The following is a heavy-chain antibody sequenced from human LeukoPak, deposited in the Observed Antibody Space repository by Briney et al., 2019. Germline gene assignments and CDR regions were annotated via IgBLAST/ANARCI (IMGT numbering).Heavy chain of an antibody. CDR3: ARDGLKLVHAFDI. CDR2: ISSSSYI. CDR1: GFTFSSYS. Sequence: GGSLRLSCAASGFTFSSYSMNWVRQAPGKGLEWVSSISSSSYIYYADSVKGRFTISRDNAKNSLYLQMNSLRAEDTAVYYCARDGLKLVHAFDIWGQGTMVTVSS. V-gene: IGHV3-21*01. J-gene: IGHJ3*02. D-gene: IGHD3-10*02.